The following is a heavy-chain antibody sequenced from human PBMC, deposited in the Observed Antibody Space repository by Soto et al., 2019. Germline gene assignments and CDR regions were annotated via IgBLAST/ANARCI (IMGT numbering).Heavy chain of an antibody. CDR1: GGSISSYY. CDR2: IYYSGST. D-gene: IGHD3-10*01. CDR3: ARNPRMVRGDMGWFDP. V-gene: IGHV4-59*01. J-gene: IGHJ5*02. Sequence: KASETLSLTCTVSGGSISSYYWSWIRQPPGKGLEWIGYIYYSGSTNYNPSLKSRVTISVDTSKNQFSLKLSSVTAADTAVYYCARNPRMVRGDMGWFDPWGQGTLVTVSS.